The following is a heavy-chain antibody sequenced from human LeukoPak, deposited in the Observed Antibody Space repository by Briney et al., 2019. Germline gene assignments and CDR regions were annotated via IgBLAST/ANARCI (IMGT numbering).Heavy chain of an antibody. CDR1: GFTFSTHG. CDR3: VKDDGWVQYAN. D-gene: IGHD5-24*01. V-gene: IGHV3-23*01. J-gene: IGHJ4*02. Sequence: GGSLRLSCAASGFTFSTHGMNWVRQAPGKGLEWVSGIRTDAVTTYYADSVKGRFIISRDNSKNTVYLQMNSLSAEDAAVYYCVKDDGWVQYANWGQGTLVTVSS. CDR2: IRTDAVTT.